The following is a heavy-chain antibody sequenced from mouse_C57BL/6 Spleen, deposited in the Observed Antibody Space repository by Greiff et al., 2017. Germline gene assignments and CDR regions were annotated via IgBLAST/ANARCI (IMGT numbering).Heavy chain of an antibody. D-gene: IGHD2-1*01. CDR1: GYTFTDYY. CDR2: INPTNGGT. V-gene: IGHV1-26*01. Sequence: EVQLQQSGPELVKPGASVKISCKASGYTFTDYYMHWVKQSPGQSLEWIGVINPTNGGTSYNQKFKGKATLTVDTSSSTAYMQLRSLTSEDSAVYYGARSIHYGNHFGGWGQGATLSVST. CDR3: ARSIHYGNHFGG. J-gene: IGHJ2*01.